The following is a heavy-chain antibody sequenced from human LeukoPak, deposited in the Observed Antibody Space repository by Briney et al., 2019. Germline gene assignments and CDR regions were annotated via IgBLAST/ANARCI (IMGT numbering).Heavy chain of an antibody. CDR3: AKAEDQLVGAVDY. J-gene: IGHJ4*02. CDR2: ISWNSGSI. D-gene: IGHD1-26*01. CDR1: GFTFDDYA. Sequence: GRSLRLSCAASGFTFDDYAMHWVRQAPGKGLEWVSGISWNSGSIGYADSVKGRFTISRDNAKNSLYLQMNSLRAEDTAVYYCAKAEDQLVGAVDYWGQGTLVTVSS. V-gene: IGHV3-9*01.